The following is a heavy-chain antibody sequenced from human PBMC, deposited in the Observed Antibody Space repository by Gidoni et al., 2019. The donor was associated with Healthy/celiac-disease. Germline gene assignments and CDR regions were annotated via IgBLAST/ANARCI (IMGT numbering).Heavy chain of an antibody. Sequence: QVQLVESGGGVVQPGRSLRLSCAASGFPFSSYAMHWVRQAPGKGLEWVAVISYDGSNKYYADSVKGRFTISRDNFKNTLYLQMNSLRAEDTAVYYCAREDDSSGYYSHFDYWGQGTQVTVSS. V-gene: IGHV3-30*04. CDR1: GFPFSSYA. CDR3: AREDDSSGYYSHFDY. CDR2: ISYDGSNK. J-gene: IGHJ4*02. D-gene: IGHD3-22*01.